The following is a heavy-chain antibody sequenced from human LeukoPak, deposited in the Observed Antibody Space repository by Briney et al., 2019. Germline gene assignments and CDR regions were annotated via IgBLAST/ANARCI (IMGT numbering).Heavy chain of an antibody. CDR2: IWYDGSNK. D-gene: IGHD3-22*01. J-gene: IGHJ3*02. CDR1: GFTFSSYG. V-gene: IGHV3-33*01. CDR3: ARGRSGYGPFDAFDI. Sequence: PGRSLRLSCAASGFTFSSYGMHWVRQAPGKGLEWVAVIWYDGSNKYYADSVKGRFAASRDNSKDTLYLQMGSLRAEDTAVYYCARGRSGYGPFDAFDIWGHGTWVTVSS.